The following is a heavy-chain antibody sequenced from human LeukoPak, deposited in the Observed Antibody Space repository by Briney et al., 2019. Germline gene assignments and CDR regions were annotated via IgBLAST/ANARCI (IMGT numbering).Heavy chain of an antibody. CDR1: GLTFSSYE. J-gene: IGHJ6*04. Sequence: QPGGSLRLSCAASGLTFSSYEMNWVRQAPGKGLEGVSYISSSGSTIYYADSVKGRFTISRDNAKNSLYLQMNSLRAEDTAVYYCAELGITMIGGVWGKGTTVTISS. CDR2: ISSSGSTI. V-gene: IGHV3-48*03. D-gene: IGHD3-10*02. CDR3: AELGITMIGGV.